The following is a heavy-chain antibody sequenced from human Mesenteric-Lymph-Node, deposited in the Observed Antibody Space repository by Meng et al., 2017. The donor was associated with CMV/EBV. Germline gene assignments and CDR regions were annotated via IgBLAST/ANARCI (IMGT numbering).Heavy chain of an antibody. Sequence: GESLKISCAASGFTVSSNYMSWVRQAPGKGLEWVSVIYSGGSTYYADSVKGRFTISRDNSKNTLYLQMNSLRAEDTAVYYCARWGYDILTGFDYWGQGTLVTVSS. CDR3: ARWGYDILTGFDY. CDR2: IYSGGST. J-gene: IGHJ4*02. CDR1: GFTVSSNY. V-gene: IGHV3-66*02. D-gene: IGHD3-9*01.